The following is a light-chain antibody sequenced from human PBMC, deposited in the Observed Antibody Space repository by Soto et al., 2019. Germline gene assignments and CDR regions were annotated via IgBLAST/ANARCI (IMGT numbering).Light chain of an antibody. CDR2: EVY. CDR1: STDIGGYNF. V-gene: IGLV2-8*01. Sequence: QSALTQPPSASGSPGQSVTISCTGTSTDIGGYNFVSWYQQQPGKAPTLLIYEVYKRPSGVPDRSSGTKSGNTTSLTVSGLQADDEAEYYCTSFARSEDPCVVFGGGTKLTVL. J-gene: IGLJ2*01. CDR3: TSFARSEDPCVV.